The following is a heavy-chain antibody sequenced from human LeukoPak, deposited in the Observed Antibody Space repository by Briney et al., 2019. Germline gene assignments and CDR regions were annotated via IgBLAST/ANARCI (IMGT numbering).Heavy chain of an antibody. CDR2: IYHSGST. CDR3: ARGAEYYAIWRGYAGYSDY. J-gene: IGHJ4*02. V-gene: IGHV4-38-2*02. Sequence: SETLSLTCTVSGYSISSGYYWGWIRQPPGKGLEWIGSIYHSGSTYYNPSLKSRVTISVDTSKNQFSLKLTSVTAADTAVYFCARGAEYYAIWRGYAGYSDYWGQGISVTVSS. D-gene: IGHD3-3*01. CDR1: GYSISSGYY.